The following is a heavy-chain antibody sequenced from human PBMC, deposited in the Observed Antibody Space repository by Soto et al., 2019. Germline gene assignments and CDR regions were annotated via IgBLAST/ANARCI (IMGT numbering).Heavy chain of an antibody. D-gene: IGHD2-21*01. CDR2: IYYSGST. V-gene: IGHV4-30-4*01. J-gene: IGHJ3*02. CDR1: GGSISSGDYY. CDR3: VCTREGLWWSSFDI. Sequence: PSETLSLTCTVSGGSISSGDYYWSWIRQPPGKGLEWIGYIYYSGSTYYNPSLKSRVTISVDTSKNQFSLKLSSVTAADTAVYYCVCTREGLWWSSFDIWGQGTMVTVSS.